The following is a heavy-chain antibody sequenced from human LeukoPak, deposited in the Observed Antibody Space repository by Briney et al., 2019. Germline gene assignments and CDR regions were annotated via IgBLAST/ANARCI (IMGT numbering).Heavy chain of an antibody. Sequence: GASVKVSCKASGYTLSKYYIHWVRQAPGQGLEWMAMINPSDGATTYAQRFQGRVTMTRDMSTTTVYMDLRSLRSEDTAVYFCAREQGGGLSGSLGGLFASYYTYYYMDVWGRGTTVTVSS. J-gene: IGHJ6*03. CDR3: AREQGGGLSGSLGGLFASYYTYYYMDV. CDR2: INPSDGAT. V-gene: IGHV1-46*01. D-gene: IGHD3-16*01. CDR1: GYTLSKYY.